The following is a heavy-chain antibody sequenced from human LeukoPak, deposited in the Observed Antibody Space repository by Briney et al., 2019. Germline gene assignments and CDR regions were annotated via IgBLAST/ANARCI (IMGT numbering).Heavy chain of an antibody. Sequence: EASVKVSCKASGYTFTGYYMHWVRQAPGQGLEWMGWINPNSGGTNYAQKFQGRVTMTRDTSISTAYMELSRLRSDDTAVYYCARREWLVRGGHLDYWGQGTLVTVSS. CDR2: INPNSGGT. J-gene: IGHJ4*02. CDR1: GYTFTGYY. V-gene: IGHV1-2*02. CDR3: ARREWLVRGGHLDY. D-gene: IGHD6-19*01.